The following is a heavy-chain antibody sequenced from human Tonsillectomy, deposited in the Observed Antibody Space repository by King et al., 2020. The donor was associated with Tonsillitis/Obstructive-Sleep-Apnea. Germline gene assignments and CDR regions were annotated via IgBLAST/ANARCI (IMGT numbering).Heavy chain of an antibody. J-gene: IGHJ5*02. CDR1: GYTFTSYY. CDR3: ARERITLVQGTKRGRKNWFDT. Sequence: VQLVESGAEVKKPGASVKVSCKASGYTFTSYYMHWVRQAPGQGLEWMGIINPSGGSTSYAQKFQGRGTMTRDTSTSTVYMELRSLRSVDTAVYYCARERITLVQGTKRGRKNWFDTWGQGTLVTVSS. V-gene: IGHV1-46*01. D-gene: IGHD3-10*01. CDR2: INPSGGST.